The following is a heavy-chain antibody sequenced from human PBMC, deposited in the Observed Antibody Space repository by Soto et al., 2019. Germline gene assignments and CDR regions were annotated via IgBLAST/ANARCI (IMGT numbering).Heavy chain of an antibody. CDR2: IYYSGST. CDR3: ARAQDCGGDCYPYYFDY. J-gene: IGHJ4*02. Sequence: SETLSLTCTVSGGSISSYYWSWIRQPPGKGLEWIGYIYYSGSTNYNPSLKSRVTISVDTSKNQFSLKLSSVTAADTAVYYCARAQDCGGDCYPYYFDYWGQGTLVTVSS. V-gene: IGHV4-59*01. CDR1: GGSISSYY. D-gene: IGHD2-21*02.